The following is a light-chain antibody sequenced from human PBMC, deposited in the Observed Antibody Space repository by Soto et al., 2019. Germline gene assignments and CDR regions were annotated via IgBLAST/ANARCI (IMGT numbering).Light chain of an antibody. Sequence: QSVLTQPPSASGSPGQSVTISCTGTSRDIGGYDFVSWYQQHPGKAPKLMIYDVFKRPSGVPDRFSGSKSGNTASLTVSGRQADDEADYYCSSYGGSNNLLFGGGTKLTVL. J-gene: IGLJ2*01. CDR2: DVF. CDR1: SRDIGGYDF. V-gene: IGLV2-8*01. CDR3: SSYGGSNNLL.